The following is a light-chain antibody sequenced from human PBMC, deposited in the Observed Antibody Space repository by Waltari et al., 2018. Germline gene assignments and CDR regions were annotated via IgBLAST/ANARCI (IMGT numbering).Light chain of an antibody. CDR1: SSDVGFYNF. Sequence: QSALTQPVSVSGSPGQSITISCIGTSSDVGFYNFVSWYQQHPGEAPKLMIYDVNNRPSGVSSRFSGSKSGNTASLTISGLQAEDEADYYCSSYTSSHTWVFGGGTKVTVL. V-gene: IGLV2-14*03. CDR2: DVN. J-gene: IGLJ3*02. CDR3: SSYTSSHTWV.